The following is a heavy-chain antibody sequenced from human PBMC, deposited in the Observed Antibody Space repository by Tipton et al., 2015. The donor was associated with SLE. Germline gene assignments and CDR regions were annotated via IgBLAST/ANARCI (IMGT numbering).Heavy chain of an antibody. D-gene: IGHD3-22*01. CDR3: AKDLSYYDSRGFGIYYYFYGMDV. V-gene: IGHV6-1*01. J-gene: IGHJ6*02. CDR2: TYYRSKWYS. Sequence: GLVKPSQTLSLTCAISGDSVSTNSAAWTWIRQSPSRGLEWLGRTYYRSKWYSDYAVSVKSRITINPDTSKNQFSLQLNSVTPEDTAVYYCAKDLSYYDSRGFGIYYYFYGMDVWGQGTTVTVPS. CDR1: GDSVSTNSAA.